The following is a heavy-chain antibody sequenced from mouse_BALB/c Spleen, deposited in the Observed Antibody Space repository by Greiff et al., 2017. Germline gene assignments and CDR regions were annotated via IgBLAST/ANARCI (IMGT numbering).Heavy chain of an antibody. J-gene: IGHJ3*01. V-gene: IGHV3-2*02. Sequence: EVKLVESGPGLVKPSQSLSLTCTVTGYSITSDYAWNWIRQFPGNKLEWMGYISYSGSTSYNPSLKSRISITRDTSKNQFFLQLNSVTTEDTATYYCARTDYYGSRDWFAYWGQGTLVTVSA. CDR2: ISYSGST. D-gene: IGHD1-1*01. CDR1: GYSITSDYA. CDR3: ARTDYYGSRDWFAY.